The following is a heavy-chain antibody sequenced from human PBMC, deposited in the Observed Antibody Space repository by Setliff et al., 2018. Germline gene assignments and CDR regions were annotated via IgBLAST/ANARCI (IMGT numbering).Heavy chain of an antibody. Sequence: ETLSLTCTVSDGSISNAYWSWIRQSPGKGLEWIGYIYDTGSTNSDPSLKSRFTMSVDTSKNQVSLKMTSVTAADTAVYYCARHGPTRTDSWFESFDVWGQGTKVTVSS. D-gene: IGHD3-10*01. CDR3: ARHGPTRTDSWFESFDV. V-gene: IGHV4-59*08. CDR2: IYDTGST. J-gene: IGHJ3*01. CDR1: DGSISNAY.